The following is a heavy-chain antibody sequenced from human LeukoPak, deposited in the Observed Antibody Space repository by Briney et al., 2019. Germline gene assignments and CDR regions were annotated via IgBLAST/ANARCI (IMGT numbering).Heavy chain of an antibody. CDR1: GFTFSTYG. V-gene: IGHV3-30*18. CDR3: AKDWGNWGYGYYFDH. CDR2: VSYDGSNK. Sequence: GRSLRLSCAASGFTFSTYGMHWVRQAPGRGLEWVAVVSYDGSNKYYADSVKGRFTISRDNSKNTLYLQMNSLRAEDTAVYYCAKDWGNWGYGYYFDHWGQGTLVTVSS. D-gene: IGHD7-27*01. J-gene: IGHJ4*02.